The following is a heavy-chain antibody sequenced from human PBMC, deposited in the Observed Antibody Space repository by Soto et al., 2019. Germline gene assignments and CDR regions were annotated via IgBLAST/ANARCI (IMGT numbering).Heavy chain of an antibody. V-gene: IGHV1-69*06. D-gene: IGHD3-3*01. CDR2: IIPIFGTA. J-gene: IGHJ3*01. Sequence: SVKVSCKASGGTFSSYAISWVRQAPGQGLEWMGGIIPIFGTANYAQKFQGRVTITADKSTSTAYMELSSLRSEDTAVYYCARGLLRFLEWLHWGQGTMVTVSS. CDR3: ARGLLRFLEWLH. CDR1: GGTFSSYA.